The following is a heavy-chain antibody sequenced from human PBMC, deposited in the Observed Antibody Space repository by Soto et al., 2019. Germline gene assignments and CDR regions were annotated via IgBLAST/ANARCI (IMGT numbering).Heavy chain of an antibody. Sequence: PSETLSLTCTVSGDSICSYDWSWVRQPPGKGLEWIGYIYYSGSTNYNPSLKSRVTISVDTSKNQFSLKLSSVTAADTAVYYCARDRSSGWYWDYFDYWGQGTLVTVSS. J-gene: IGHJ4*02. D-gene: IGHD6-19*01. CDR1: GDSICSYD. CDR2: IYYSGST. CDR3: ARDRSSGWYWDYFDY. V-gene: IGHV4-59*01.